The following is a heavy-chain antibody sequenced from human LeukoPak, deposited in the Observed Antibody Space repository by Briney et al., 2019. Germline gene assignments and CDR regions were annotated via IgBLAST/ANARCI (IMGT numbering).Heavy chain of an antibody. CDR1: GFRFSNYA. D-gene: IGHD5-12*01. Sequence: PGGSLRLSCAASGFRFSNYAMNWLRQAPGKGLEWVSVNIGSSGSTFYADSVKGRFTISRDNSKNTLYLQMNSLRDEDTAVYYCAKGGYDYVEIGYFDFWGQGTLVTVSS. V-gene: IGHV3-23*01. CDR2: NIGSSGST. CDR3: AKGGYDYVEIGYFDF. J-gene: IGHJ4*02.